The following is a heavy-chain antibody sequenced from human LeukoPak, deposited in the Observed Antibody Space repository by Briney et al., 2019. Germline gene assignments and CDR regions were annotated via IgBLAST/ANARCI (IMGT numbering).Heavy chain of an antibody. Sequence: GGSLRLSCAASGFTFDDYGMSWVRQAPGKGLEWVSGINWNGGSTGYADSVKGRFTISRDNAKNSLYLQMNSLGAEDTALYHCARAINYYGSGSYDYWGQGTLVTVSS. CDR2: INWNGGST. CDR1: GFTFDDYG. CDR3: ARAINYYGSGSYDY. J-gene: IGHJ4*02. D-gene: IGHD3-10*01. V-gene: IGHV3-20*01.